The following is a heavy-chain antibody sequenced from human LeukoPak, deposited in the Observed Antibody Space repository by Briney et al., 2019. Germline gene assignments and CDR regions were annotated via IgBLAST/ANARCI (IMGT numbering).Heavy chain of an antibody. Sequence: GSLILSCAASGFTFSNAWMSWVRHAPGKGLEGVSRIKSKTDGGTTDYAAPVKGRFTISRDDSKNTLYLQMNSLNPEDTAVYYCIQWVDYWGKGTLVTVSS. CDR3: IQWVDY. D-gene: IGHD1-26*01. CDR1: GFTFSNAW. CDR2: IKSKTDGGTT. V-gene: IGHV3-15*01. J-gene: IGHJ4*02.